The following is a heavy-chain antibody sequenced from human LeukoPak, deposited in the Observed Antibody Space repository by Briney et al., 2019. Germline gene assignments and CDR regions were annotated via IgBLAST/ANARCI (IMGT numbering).Heavy chain of an antibody. CDR2: INPYSGGT. V-gene: IGHV1-2*02. Sequence: ASVKVSCKASGYTFTDYYMHWVRQAPGQGLEWMGGINPYSGGTNYAQKFQGGVTMTRDTSIATIYMELSRLRSNDTAVYYCARAGSYGPTDAFDIWGQGTMVTVSS. CDR3: ARAGSYGPTDAFDI. J-gene: IGHJ3*02. D-gene: IGHD3-10*01. CDR1: GYTFTDYY.